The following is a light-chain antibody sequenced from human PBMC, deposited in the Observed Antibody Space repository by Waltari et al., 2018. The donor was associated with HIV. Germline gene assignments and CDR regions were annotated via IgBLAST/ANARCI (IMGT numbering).Light chain of an antibody. CDR3: QQYGGSPWT. Sequence: EIVLTQSPATLSLSPGERATLSCGASQTVSGSHLAWYQQKPGLAPRLLMYDASSRATGIPDRFSGSGSGTDFTLTISILEPEDFAVYYWQQYGGSPWTFGQGTKVEVK. J-gene: IGKJ1*01. CDR1: QTVSGSH. V-gene: IGKV3D-20*01. CDR2: DAS.